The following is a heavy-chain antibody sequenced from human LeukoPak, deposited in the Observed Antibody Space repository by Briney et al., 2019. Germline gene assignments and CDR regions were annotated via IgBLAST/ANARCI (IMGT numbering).Heavy chain of an antibody. J-gene: IGHJ4*02. CDR1: GGSISSYY. D-gene: IGHD6-19*01. Sequence: PSETLSLTCTVSGGSISSYYWNWIRQPPGKGLEWMGYIYYTGTTSYNPSLKNRVTISADTSTNQFSLKLSSVTAADTAMYYCARAAEYSSGWYLFDFWGQGILVTVSA. CDR2: IYYTGTT. CDR3: ARAAEYSSGWYLFDF. V-gene: IGHV4-59*12.